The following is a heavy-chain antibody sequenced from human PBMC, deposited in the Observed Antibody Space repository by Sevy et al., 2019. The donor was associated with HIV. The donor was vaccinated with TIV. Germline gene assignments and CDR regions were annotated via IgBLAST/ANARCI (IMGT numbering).Heavy chain of an antibody. CDR3: ARGGWSISTAVMDV. CDR1: GFTFSSYW. CDR2: INSDGSST. D-gene: IGHD2-2*01. V-gene: IGHV3-74*01. Sequence: GGSLRLSCAASGFTFSSYWMHWVRQAPGKALVWVSRINSDGSSTRYADSVKGRFTISRDNAKNTLYLQMSSLRAEDTAVYYCARGGWSISTAVMDVWGQGTTVTVSS. J-gene: IGHJ6*02.